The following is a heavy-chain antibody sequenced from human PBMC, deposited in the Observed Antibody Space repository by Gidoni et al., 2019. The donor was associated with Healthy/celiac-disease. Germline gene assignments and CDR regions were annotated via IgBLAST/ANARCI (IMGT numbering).Heavy chain of an antibody. CDR1: GFTFSSYS. Sequence: EVQLVESGGGLVKPGGSLRLSCAASGFTFSSYSMNWVRQAPGKGPEWVSSISSSSSYIYYADSVKGRFTISRDNDKNSLYLQMNSLRAEDTAVYYCARDGGPRGYSYGRGGLVDYWGQGTLVTVSS. CDR3: ARDGGPRGYSYGRGGLVDY. V-gene: IGHV3-21*01. CDR2: ISSSSSYI. J-gene: IGHJ4*02. D-gene: IGHD5-18*01.